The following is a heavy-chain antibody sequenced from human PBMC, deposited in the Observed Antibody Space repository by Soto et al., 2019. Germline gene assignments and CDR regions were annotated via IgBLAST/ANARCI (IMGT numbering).Heavy chain of an antibody. CDR3: AVDYDILTGSLDRGKSYYYYGMDV. D-gene: IGHD3-9*01. J-gene: IGHJ6*02. Sequence: GGSLRLSCAASGFTFSSYAMHWVRQAPGKGLEWVAVISYDGSNKYYADSVKGRFTISRDNSKNTLYLQMNSLRAEDTAVYYCAVDYDILTGSLDRGKSYYYYGMDVWGQGTTVTVSS. CDR2: ISYDGSNK. CDR1: GFTFSSYA. V-gene: IGHV3-30-3*01.